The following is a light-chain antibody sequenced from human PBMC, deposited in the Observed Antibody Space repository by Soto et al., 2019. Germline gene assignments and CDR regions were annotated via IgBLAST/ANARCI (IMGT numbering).Light chain of an antibody. CDR2: EVV. J-gene: IGLJ3*02. CDR3: SSYAGNNNWV. Sequence: QSALTQPPSASGSPGQSVTISCTGTSSDVGGYNFVSWYQQHPGKVPKLIIYEVVKRPSGVPDRFSGSKSGNTASLTVSGLQAEDEADYCCSSYAGNNNWVFGGGTKVTVL. V-gene: IGLV2-8*01. CDR1: SSDVGGYNF.